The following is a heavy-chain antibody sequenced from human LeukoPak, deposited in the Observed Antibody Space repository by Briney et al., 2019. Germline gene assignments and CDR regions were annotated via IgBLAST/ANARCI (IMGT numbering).Heavy chain of an antibody. J-gene: IGHJ4*02. CDR1: GFTFSNYG. Sequence: PGGSLRLSCAASGFTFSNYGMHWVRQAPGVGLEWVAVISYDGTNKYYADSVKGRFTISRDNSKNTLYLQMNSLRADDTAVYYCVRRNILTFFDYWGQGTLVTVSS. V-gene: IGHV3-30*03. D-gene: IGHD3-9*01. CDR2: ISYDGTNK. CDR3: VRRNILTFFDY.